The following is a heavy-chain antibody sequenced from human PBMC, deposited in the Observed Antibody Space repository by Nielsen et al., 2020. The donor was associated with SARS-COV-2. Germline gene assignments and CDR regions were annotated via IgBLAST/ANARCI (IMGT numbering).Heavy chain of an antibody. J-gene: IGHJ6*02. V-gene: IGHV1-8*01. Sequence: WVRQAPGQGLEWMGWMNPNSGNTGYAQKFQGRVTMTRNTSISTAYMELSSLRSEDTAVYYCARHNSPTICGVVIETSGMDVWGQGTTVTVSS. CDR3: ARHNSPTICGVVIETSGMDV. D-gene: IGHD3-3*01. CDR2: MNPNSGNT.